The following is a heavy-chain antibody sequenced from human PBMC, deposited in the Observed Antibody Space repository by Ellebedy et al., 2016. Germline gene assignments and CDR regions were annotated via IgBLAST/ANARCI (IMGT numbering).Heavy chain of an antibody. D-gene: IGHD3-10*01. Sequence: GESLKISCAASGFTFSSYAMHWVRQAPGKGLEWVAVISYDGSNKYYADSVKGRFTISRDNSKNTLYLQMNSLRAEDTAVYYCAREVLLWFGVDYWGQGTLVTVSS. CDR2: ISYDGSNK. CDR1: GFTFSSYA. V-gene: IGHV3-30-3*01. J-gene: IGHJ4*02. CDR3: AREVLLWFGVDY.